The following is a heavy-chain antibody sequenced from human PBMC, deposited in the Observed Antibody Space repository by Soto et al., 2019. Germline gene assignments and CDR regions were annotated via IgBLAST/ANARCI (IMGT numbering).Heavy chain of an antibody. CDR3: ARGYHGYSYANFDY. CDR1: GGSINNYY. J-gene: IGHJ4*02. D-gene: IGHD3-16*01. V-gene: IGHV4-59*01. Sequence: PXXTLSLTCTVSGGSINNYYWTWIRQPPGKGLEWIAYIYYNGNTDSNPSLEGRVTISLDTPKNQLSLELSSVKAADTAVYYCARGYHGYSYANFDYWGRESWSPSPQ. CDR2: IYYNGNT.